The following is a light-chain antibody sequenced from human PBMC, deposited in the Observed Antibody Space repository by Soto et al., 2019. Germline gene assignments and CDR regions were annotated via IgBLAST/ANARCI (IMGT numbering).Light chain of an antibody. CDR2: AAS. V-gene: IGKV1-27*01. CDR1: QAIGIY. J-gene: IGKJ1*01. CDR3: QKYSSDPPT. Sequence: DIQMTQSPSSLSTSVGDRVTITCRASQAIGIYLAWYQQKPGKVPKLLIYAASTLQSVDPSRFSGSGPGTDFTLSINSQQPEDVATYYCQKYSSDPPTFGQGTKVEIK.